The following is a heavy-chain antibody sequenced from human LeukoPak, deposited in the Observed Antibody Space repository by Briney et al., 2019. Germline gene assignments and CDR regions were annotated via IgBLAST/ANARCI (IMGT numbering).Heavy chain of an antibody. D-gene: IGHD3-22*01. CDR3: ARGQYDSSGYYYVY. V-gene: IGHV4-59*01. CDR1: GGSISSYY. CDR2: IYYSGST. J-gene: IGHJ4*02. Sequence: SETLSLTCTVSGGSISSYYWSWIRQPPGKGLEWIGYIYYSGSTNYNPSLKSRVTISVDTSKNQFSLKLSSVTAADTAVYYCARGQYDSSGYYYVYWGQGTLVTVSP.